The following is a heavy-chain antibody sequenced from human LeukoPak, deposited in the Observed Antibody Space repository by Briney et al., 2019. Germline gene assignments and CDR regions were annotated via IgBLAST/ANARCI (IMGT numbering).Heavy chain of an antibody. J-gene: IGHJ5*02. CDR1: GFTFSNAW. CDR3: TTPRYYDILTGHSGLDP. V-gene: IGHV3-15*01. CDR2: IKSKTDGGTT. D-gene: IGHD3-9*01. Sequence: PGGSLRLSCAASGFTFSNAWMSWVRQAPGKGLEWVGRIKSKTDGGTTDYAAPVRGRFTISRDDSKNTLYLQLNSLKTEDTAVYYCTTPRYYDILTGHSGLDPWGQGTLVTVSS.